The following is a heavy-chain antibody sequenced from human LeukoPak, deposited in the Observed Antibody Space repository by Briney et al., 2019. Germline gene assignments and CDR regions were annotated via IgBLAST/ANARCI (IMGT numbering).Heavy chain of an antibody. CDR2: IYHSGST. V-gene: IGHV4-30-2*01. D-gene: IGHD6-13*01. Sequence: SETLSLTCAVSGRSISRGGYSWSWIRQPPGKGLEWIGYIYHSGSTYYNPSLKSRVTISVDRSKNQFSLKLSSVTAADTAVYYCARGDSSSWAFDYWGQGTLVTVSS. J-gene: IGHJ4*02. CDR1: GRSISRGGYS. CDR3: ARGDSSSWAFDY.